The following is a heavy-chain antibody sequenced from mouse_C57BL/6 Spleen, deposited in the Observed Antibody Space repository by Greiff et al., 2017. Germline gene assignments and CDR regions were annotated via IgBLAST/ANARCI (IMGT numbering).Heavy chain of an antibody. J-gene: IGHJ2*01. CDR2: FYPGDGDT. D-gene: IGHD4-1*01. Sequence: QVQLQQSGAELVKPGASVKISCKASGYAFSSYWMNWVKQRPGKGLEWIGQFYPGDGDTNYNGKFKGKATLTADKSSSTAYMQLSSQTSEDSAVYFCARTGTGGYFDYWGQGTTLTVSS. CDR1: GYAFSSYW. V-gene: IGHV1-80*01. CDR3: ARTGTGGYFDY.